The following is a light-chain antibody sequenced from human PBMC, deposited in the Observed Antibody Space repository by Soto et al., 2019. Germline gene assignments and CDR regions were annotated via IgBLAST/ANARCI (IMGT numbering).Light chain of an antibody. Sequence: QSVLTQPASVSGSPGQSITISCTGHSRDVCGYNYVSWYQQHPGKAPKLMIYDVSNRPSGVSNRFSGSKSGNTASLTISGLQAEDEADYYCSSYTSSSTPFYVFGTGTKVTVL. CDR2: DVS. CDR3: SSYTSSSTPFYV. J-gene: IGLJ1*01. CDR1: SRDVCGYNY. V-gene: IGLV2-14*01.